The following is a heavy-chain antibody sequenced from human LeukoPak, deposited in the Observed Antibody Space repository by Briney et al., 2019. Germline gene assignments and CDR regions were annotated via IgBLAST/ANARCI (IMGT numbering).Heavy chain of an antibody. V-gene: IGHV4-4*09. J-gene: IGHJ4*02. CDR2: IYHSGNT. CDR3: ASTRRAAVAGRFDS. CDR1: GASMSSNY. Sequence: SETLSLTCNVSGASMSSNYWSWIRQPPGKGLEWIGYIYHSGNTNYSPSLESRVTMSVDESKNQFSLRVHFVSAADTAVYYCASTRRAAVAGRFDSWGQGTLVAVPS. D-gene: IGHD6-19*01.